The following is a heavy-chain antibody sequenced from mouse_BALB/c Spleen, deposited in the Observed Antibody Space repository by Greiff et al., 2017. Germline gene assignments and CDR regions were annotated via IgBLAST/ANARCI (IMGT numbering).Heavy chain of an antibody. CDR3: ARSDDGYPNYYAMDY. V-gene: IGHV5-17*02. CDR1: GFTFSSFG. CDR2: ISSGSSTI. J-gene: IGHJ4*01. D-gene: IGHD2-3*01. Sequence: EVQLQESGGGLVQPGGSRKLSCAASGFTFSSFGMHWVRQAPEKGLEWVAYISSGSSTIYYADTVKGRFTISRDNPKNTLFLQMTSLRSEDTAMYYCARSDDGYPNYYAMDYWGQGTSVTVSS.